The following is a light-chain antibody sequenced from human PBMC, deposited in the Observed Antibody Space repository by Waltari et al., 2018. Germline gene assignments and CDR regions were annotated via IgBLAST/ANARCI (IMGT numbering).Light chain of an antibody. CDR1: QSIGSW. J-gene: IGKJ1*01. CDR2: KAS. Sequence: DIQMTQSPSTLSASVGGRVTITCRASQSIGSWLAWYHQKPGKAPNPLIDKASSLESVVPTRFSRSGSGTEFTLPISSLQSDDFATYYCQHLGTFGQGTKVEIK. CDR3: QHLGT. V-gene: IGKV1-5*03.